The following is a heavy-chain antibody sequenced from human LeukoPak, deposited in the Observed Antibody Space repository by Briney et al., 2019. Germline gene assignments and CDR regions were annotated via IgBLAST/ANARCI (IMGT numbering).Heavy chain of an antibody. V-gene: IGHV4-34*01. J-gene: IGHJ6*02. D-gene: IGHD5-12*01. CDR2: INHSGST. CDR1: GGSFSGYY. CDR3: ARLGVATKPSRYYGMDV. Sequence: PSETLSLTCAVYGGSFSGYYWSWIRQPPGKGLEWIGEINHSGSTNYNPSLKSRVTTSVDTSKNQFSLKLSSVTAADTAVYYCARLGVATKPSRYYGMDVWGQGTTVTVSS.